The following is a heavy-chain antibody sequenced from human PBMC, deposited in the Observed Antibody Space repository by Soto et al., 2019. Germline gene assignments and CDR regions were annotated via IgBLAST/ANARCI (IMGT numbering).Heavy chain of an antibody. Sequence: SETLSLTCAVYGGSFSGYYWSWIRQPPGKGLEWIGEINHSGSTNYNPSLKSRVTISVDTSKNQFSLKLSSVTAADTAVYYCATQFSDILTGYLFDYWGQGTLVTVSS. V-gene: IGHV4-34*01. D-gene: IGHD3-9*01. J-gene: IGHJ4*02. CDR3: ATQFSDILTGYLFDY. CDR1: GGSFSGYY. CDR2: INHSGST.